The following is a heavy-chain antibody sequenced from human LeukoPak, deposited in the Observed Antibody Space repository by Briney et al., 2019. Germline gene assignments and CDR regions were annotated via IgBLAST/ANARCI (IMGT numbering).Heavy chain of an antibody. J-gene: IGHJ5*02. D-gene: IGHD5-24*01. Sequence: SETLSLTCAVYGGSFSGYYWSWIRQPPGKGLEWIGEINHSGSTNYNPSLKSRVTISVDTSKNQFSLKLSSVTAADTAVYYCARGNLEIATNNWFDPWGQGTLVTVSS. CDR1: GGSFSGYY. V-gene: IGHV4-34*01. CDR3: ARGNLEIATNNWFDP. CDR2: INHSGST.